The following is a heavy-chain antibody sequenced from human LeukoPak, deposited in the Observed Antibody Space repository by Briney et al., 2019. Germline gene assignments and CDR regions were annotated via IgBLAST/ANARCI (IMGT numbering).Heavy chain of an antibody. CDR3: ARMRRGSDAFDI. CDR2: IYYSGST. CDR1: GGSISSYY. D-gene: IGHD3-10*01. J-gene: IGHJ3*02. Sequence: SETLSLTCTVSGGSISSYYWSWIRQPPGKGLEWIGYIYYSGSTNYNPSLKSRVTISVDTSKNQFSLKLSSVTAADTAVYYCARMRRGSDAFDIWGQGTMVTVSS. V-gene: IGHV4-59*01.